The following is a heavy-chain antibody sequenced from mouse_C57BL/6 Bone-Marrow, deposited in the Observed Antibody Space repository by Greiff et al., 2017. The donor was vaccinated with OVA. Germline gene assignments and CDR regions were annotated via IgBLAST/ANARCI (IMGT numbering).Heavy chain of an antibody. Sequence: EVKLMESGGGLVKPGGSLKLSCAASGFTFSDYGMHWVRQAPEKGLEWVAYISSGSSTIYYADTVKGRFTISRDNAKNTLYLQMSRLKSEDTAMYYCARRYPYFDVWGTGTTVTVSS. CDR2: ISSGSSTI. CDR3: ARRYPYFDV. CDR1: GFTFSDYG. J-gene: IGHJ1*03. V-gene: IGHV5-17*03.